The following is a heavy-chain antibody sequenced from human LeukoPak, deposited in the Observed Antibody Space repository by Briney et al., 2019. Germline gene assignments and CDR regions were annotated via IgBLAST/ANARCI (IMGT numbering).Heavy chain of an antibody. J-gene: IGHJ6*02. Sequence: GGSLRLSCAASGFTFSSYSMNWVRQAPGKGLEWVSSISSSSSYIYYADSVKGRFTISRDNAKNSLYLQMNSLRAEDTAVYYCARDPNSGYDFNYYYGMDVWGHGTTVTVSS. CDR3: ARDPNSGYDFNYYYGMDV. CDR2: ISSSSSYI. D-gene: IGHD5-12*01. V-gene: IGHV3-21*01. CDR1: GFTFSSYS.